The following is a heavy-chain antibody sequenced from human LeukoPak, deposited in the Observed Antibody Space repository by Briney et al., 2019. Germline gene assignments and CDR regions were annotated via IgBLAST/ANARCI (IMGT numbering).Heavy chain of an antibody. CDR3: AREVSQYSNYVGSFDY. J-gene: IGHJ4*02. CDR2: ISSGSSTI. D-gene: IGHD4-11*01. V-gene: IGHV3-48*01. CDR1: GFTFSSYS. Sequence: GGSLRLSCAASGFTFSSYSMNWVRQAPGKGLEWVSYISSGSSTIYYADSVKGRFTISRDNAKNSLYLQMNSLRAEDTAVYYCAREVSQYSNYVGSFDYWGQGTLVTVSS.